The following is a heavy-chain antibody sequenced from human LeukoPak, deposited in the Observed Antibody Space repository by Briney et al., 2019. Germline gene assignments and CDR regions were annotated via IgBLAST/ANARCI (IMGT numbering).Heavy chain of an antibody. Sequence: GGTLRLSCAASRFTFTDYSMSWVRQAPGKGLEWVSGLWSSGENRYYATSVRGQFSISRDNSKDTVYLQMNSLRAEDTAIYYCVKDRPCETCIPMDVGGQETTVTVSS. V-gene: IGHV3-23*01. CDR1: RFTFTDYS. J-gene: IGHJ6*02. CDR3: VKDRPCETCIPMDV. CDR2: LWSSGENR. D-gene: IGHD2-2*02.